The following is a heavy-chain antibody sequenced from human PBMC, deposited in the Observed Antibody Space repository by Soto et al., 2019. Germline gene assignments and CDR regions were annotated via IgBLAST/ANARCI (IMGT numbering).Heavy chain of an antibody. CDR1: GFTFGDYA. D-gene: IGHD3-9*01. CDR2: IRSKAYGGTT. V-gene: IGHV3-49*04. Sequence: GGSPKISCTASGFTFGDYAMSWVRQAPGKGLEWVGFIRSKAYGGTTEYAASVKGRFTISRDDSKSIAYLQMNSLKTEDTAVYYCSRGANYDFFTDCYLYY. CDR3: SRGANYDFFTDCYLYY. J-gene: IGHJ6*01.